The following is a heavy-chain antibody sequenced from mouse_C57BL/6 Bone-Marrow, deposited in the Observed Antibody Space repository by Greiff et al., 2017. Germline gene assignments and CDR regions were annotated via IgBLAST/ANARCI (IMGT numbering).Heavy chain of an antibody. V-gene: IGHV1-19*01. J-gene: IGHJ3*01. CDR2: INPYNGGT. D-gene: IGHD2-10*02. CDR3: ARDQYPFAY. CDR1: GYTFTDYY. Sequence: EVQLQQSGPVLVKPGASVKMSCKASGYTFTDYYMNWVKQSHGKSLEWIGVINPYNGGTSYNQKFKGKATLTVDKSSSTAYMELNSLTSEDSAVYYCARDQYPFAYWGQGTLVTVSA.